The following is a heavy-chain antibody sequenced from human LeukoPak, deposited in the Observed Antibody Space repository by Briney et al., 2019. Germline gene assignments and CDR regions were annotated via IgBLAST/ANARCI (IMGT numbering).Heavy chain of an antibody. CDR3: ARDQGAVAGIDP. CDR2: MYYTGTT. CDR1: AGSISDTSYY. J-gene: IGHJ5*02. D-gene: IGHD6-19*01. Sequence: SETLSLTCTVSAGSISDTSYYWGWIRQPPGKALEWIGSMYYTGTTKYNPSLESRVTISIDTSKNQFSVKLTSVTAADTAVYYCARDQGAVAGIDPWGQGTLVTVSS. V-gene: IGHV4-39*07.